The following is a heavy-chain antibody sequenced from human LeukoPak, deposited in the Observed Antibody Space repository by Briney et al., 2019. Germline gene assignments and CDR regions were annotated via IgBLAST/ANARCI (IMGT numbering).Heavy chain of an antibody. CDR3: ARVLLWFGETGYNWFDP. CDR2: ISAYNGNT. V-gene: IGHV1-18*01. Sequence: ASVKVSCKASGGTFSSYAISWVRRAPGQGLEWMGWISAYNGNTNYAQKLQGRVTMTTDTSTSTAYMELRSLRSDDTAVYYCARVLLWFGETGYNWFDPWGQGTLVTVSS. J-gene: IGHJ5*02. CDR1: GGTFSSYA. D-gene: IGHD3-10*01.